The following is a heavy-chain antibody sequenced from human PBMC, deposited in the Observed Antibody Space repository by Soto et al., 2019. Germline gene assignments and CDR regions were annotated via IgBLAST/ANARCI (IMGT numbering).Heavy chain of an antibody. V-gene: IGHV4-34*01. J-gene: IGHJ4*02. D-gene: IGHD2-2*01. CDR3: ARALPGYCSSTSCYPADY. CDR2: INHSGST. CDR1: GAAFSGYC. Sequence: PSETLSLTCAVYGAAFSGYCWSWIRQPPGKGLEWIGEINHSGSTNYNPSLKSRVTISVDTSKNQFSLKLSSVTAADTAVYYCARALPGYCSSTSCYPADYWGQVTLVTVS.